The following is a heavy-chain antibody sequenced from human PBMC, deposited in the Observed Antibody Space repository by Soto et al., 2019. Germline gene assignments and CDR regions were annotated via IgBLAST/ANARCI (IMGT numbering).Heavy chain of an antibody. V-gene: IGHV1-3*01. J-gene: IGHJ4*02. CDR2: ISVDNGNT. CDR3: ARTLYGDNVDY. Sequence: ASVKVSCKVFGYTFTNYAMHWVRQAPGQRLEWMGWISVDNGNTKYSQKFQDRVTITRNTSTSTAYMELSSLRSEDTAVYYCARTLYGDNVDYWGQGTLVTVSS. D-gene: IGHD4-17*01. CDR1: GYTFTNYA.